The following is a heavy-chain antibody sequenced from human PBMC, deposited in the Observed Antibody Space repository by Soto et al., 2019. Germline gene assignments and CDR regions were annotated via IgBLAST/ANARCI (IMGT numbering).Heavy chain of an antibody. J-gene: IGHJ4*02. CDR2: IYPGDSDT. V-gene: IGHV5-51*01. CDR3: ARHGTVDTAMVTGFDY. CDR1: GYSFTSYW. Sequence: ESLKISFKGSGYSFTSYWIGWVRQMPGKGLEWMGIIYPGDSDTRYSPSFQGQVTISADKSISTAYLQWSSLKASDTAMYYCARHGTVDTAMVTGFDYWGQGTLVTVSS. D-gene: IGHD5-18*01.